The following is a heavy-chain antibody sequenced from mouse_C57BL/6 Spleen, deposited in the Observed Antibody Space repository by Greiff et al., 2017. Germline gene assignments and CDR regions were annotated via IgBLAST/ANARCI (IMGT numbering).Heavy chain of an antibody. Sequence: QVQLKESGAELVRPGTSVKVSCKASGYAFTNYLIEWVKQRPGQGLEWIGVINPGSGGTNYNEEFKGKATLTADKSSSTAYMQLSSLTSEDSAVYFCARRRSHSPFDYWGQGTTLTVSS. CDR1: GYAFTNYL. CDR3: ARRRSHSPFDY. J-gene: IGHJ2*01. CDR2: INPGSGGT. D-gene: IGHD3-1*01. V-gene: IGHV1-54*01.